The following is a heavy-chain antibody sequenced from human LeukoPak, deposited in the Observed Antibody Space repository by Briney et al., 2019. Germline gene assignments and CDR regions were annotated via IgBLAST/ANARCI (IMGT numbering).Heavy chain of an antibody. D-gene: IGHD3-9*01. CDR2: IYYSGST. CDR1: GGSLSSYY. J-gene: IGHJ5*02. V-gene: IGHV4-59*08. CDR3: ARFGVTSYYSWLDP. Sequence: SETLSLTCTVSGGSLSSYYWSCIRQPPGKGLECIGYIYYSGSTYHNTSLKSRVTISVDTSNTQLSLKLSSVTAADTTVYQCARFGVTSYYSWLDPWGQGTLVTVSS.